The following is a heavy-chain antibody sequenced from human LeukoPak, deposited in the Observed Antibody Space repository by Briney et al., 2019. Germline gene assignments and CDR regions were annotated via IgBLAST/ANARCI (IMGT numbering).Heavy chain of an antibody. CDR1: GGSISSYY. D-gene: IGHD6-19*01. CDR2: IYYSGTT. V-gene: IGHV4-59*08. Sequence: PSETLSLTCTVSGGSISSYYWSWIRQPPGKGLECIGYIYYSGTTDNNPSLKSRVTISVDTSKNQFSLKLSPVTAADTAVYYCARRPHTGYSGDWGPHDYYYGMNVWGQGTTVTVSS. J-gene: IGHJ6*02. CDR3: ARRPHTGYSGDWGPHDYYYGMNV.